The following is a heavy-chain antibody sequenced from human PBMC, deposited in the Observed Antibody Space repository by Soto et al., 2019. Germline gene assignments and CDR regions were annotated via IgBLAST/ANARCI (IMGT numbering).Heavy chain of an antibody. CDR1: GGTFSSYA. V-gene: IGHV1-69*06. CDR3: AREHNYSSSWYKD. D-gene: IGHD6-13*01. J-gene: IGHJ4*02. CDR2: IIPIFGTA. Sequence: QVQLVQSGAEVKKPGSSVKVSCKASGGTFSSYAISWVRQAPGQGLEWMGGIIPIFGTANYAQKFQSRVTMTANKSTSTAYMELSSLRSEDTAVYYCAREHNYSSSWYKDWGQGTLVTVSS.